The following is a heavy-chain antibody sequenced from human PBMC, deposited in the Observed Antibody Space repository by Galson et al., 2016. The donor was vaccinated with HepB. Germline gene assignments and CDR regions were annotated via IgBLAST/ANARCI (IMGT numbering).Heavy chain of an antibody. D-gene: IGHD2-21*02. J-gene: IGHJ4*02. Sequence: TLSLTCTVSGDSFGSNSFYWGRLRPPPGKELEWIWSIYSSGSTYYHTSLKSRVTISVDTPKNQSSMQLSSVTAAGTAVYYCGGDRCGGNCYFRSSIDYWGQGTLVTVSS. V-gene: IGHV4-39*02. CDR1: GDSFGSNSFY. CDR2: IYSSGST. CDR3: GGDRCGGNCYFRSSIDY.